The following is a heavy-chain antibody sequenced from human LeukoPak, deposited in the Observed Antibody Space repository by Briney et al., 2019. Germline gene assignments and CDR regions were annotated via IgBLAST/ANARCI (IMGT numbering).Heavy chain of an antibody. CDR3: ARDVLASMGASEKYNWFDP. CDR2: ISAYNGNT. J-gene: IGHJ5*02. CDR1: GGTFSSYA. Sequence: ASVKVSCKASGGTFSSYAISWVRQAPGQGLEWMGWISAYNGNTNYAQKLQGRVTMTTDTSTSTAYMELRSLRSDDTAVYYCARDVLASMGASEKYNWFDPWGQGTLVTVSS. V-gene: IGHV1-18*01. D-gene: IGHD1-26*01.